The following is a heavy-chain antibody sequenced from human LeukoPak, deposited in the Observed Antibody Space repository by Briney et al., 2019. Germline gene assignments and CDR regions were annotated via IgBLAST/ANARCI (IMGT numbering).Heavy chain of an antibody. Sequence: SETLSLTCTVSGGSISSYYWSWIRQPAGKGLEWIGRIYTSGSTNYNPSLKSRVTMSVDTSKNQFSLKLSSETAADTAVYYCARDLDYGDYFDYWGQGTLVTVSS. CDR2: IYTSGST. D-gene: IGHD4-17*01. CDR1: GGSISSYY. CDR3: ARDLDYGDYFDY. J-gene: IGHJ4*02. V-gene: IGHV4-4*07.